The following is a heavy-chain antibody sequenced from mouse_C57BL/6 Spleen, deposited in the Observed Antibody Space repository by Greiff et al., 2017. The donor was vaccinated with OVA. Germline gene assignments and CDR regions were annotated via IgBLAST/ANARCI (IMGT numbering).Heavy chain of an antibody. V-gene: IGHV1-62-2*01. CDR3: ARHEDNDGYYALDD. D-gene: IGHD2-3*01. CDR2: FYPGSGSI. CDR1: GYTFTEYT. J-gene: IGHJ4*01. Sequence: VKLMESGAELVKPGASVTLSCKASGYTFTEYTIHWVKQRSGQGLEWIGWFYPGSGSIKYNEKFKDKAPLTAAKSSSTVYMELSRLTSEDSAVYFCARHEDNDGYYALDDWGQGTSVTVSS.